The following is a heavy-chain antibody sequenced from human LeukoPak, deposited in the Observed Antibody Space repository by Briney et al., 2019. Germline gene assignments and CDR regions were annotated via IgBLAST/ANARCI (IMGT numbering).Heavy chain of an antibody. D-gene: IGHD6-6*01. J-gene: IGHJ6*02. CDR2: IYYGGST. V-gene: IGHV4-59*08. CDR3: ARATPYSSSSDYYYYGMDV. CDR1: GGSISSYY. Sequence: SETLSLTCTVSGGSISSYYWSWIRQPPGKGLEWIGYIYYGGSTNYNPSLKSRVTISVDTSKNQFSLKLSSVTAADTAVYYCARATPYSSSSDYYYYGMDVWGQGTTVTVSS.